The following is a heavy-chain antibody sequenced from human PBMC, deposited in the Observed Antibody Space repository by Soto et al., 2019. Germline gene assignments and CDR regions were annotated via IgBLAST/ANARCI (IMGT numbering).Heavy chain of an antibody. J-gene: IGHJ3*02. Sequence: SVKVSCKACGGTFSSYAISWLRQAPGQGLEWMGGIIPIFGTANYAQKFQGRVTITADKSTSTAYMELSSLRSEDTAVYYCARVRGVSGGSCYDIWGQGTMVTVSS. CDR2: IIPIFGTA. D-gene: IGHD2-15*01. CDR3: ARVRGVSGGSCYDI. V-gene: IGHV1-69*06. CDR1: GGTFSSYA.